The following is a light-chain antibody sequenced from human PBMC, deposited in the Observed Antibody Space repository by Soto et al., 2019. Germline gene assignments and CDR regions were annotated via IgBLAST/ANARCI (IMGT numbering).Light chain of an antibody. CDR1: NSDVGAYNY. J-gene: IGLJ1*01. Sequence: QSVLTQPASVSGSPGQSITISCTGTNSDVGAYNYVSWYQQHPGEAPKLLIYEVSNRPSGVSNRFSGSKSGNTASLTISGLQAEEEADYYCNSHASSPTFVFGSGTKVTVL. V-gene: IGLV2-14*01. CDR3: NSHASSPTFV. CDR2: EVS.